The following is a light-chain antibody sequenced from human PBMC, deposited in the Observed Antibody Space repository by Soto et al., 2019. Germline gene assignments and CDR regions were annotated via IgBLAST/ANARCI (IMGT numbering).Light chain of an antibody. CDR2: GAS. V-gene: IGKV3-15*01. CDR1: QSVSSS. J-gene: IGKJ3*01. CDR3: QQYNNWPPFT. Sequence: EIVLTQSPGTLSLSPGERATLSCRASQSVSSSFLAWYQQKPGQAPRLLIYGASNRAAGIPARFSGSGSGTDFTLTITSLQSEDFAVYYCQQYNNWPPFTFGPGTKVDIK.